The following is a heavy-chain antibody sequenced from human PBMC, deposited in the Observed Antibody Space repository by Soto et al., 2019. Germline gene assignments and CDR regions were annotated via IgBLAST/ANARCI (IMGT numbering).Heavy chain of an antibody. CDR3: AIGRGDYIDY. J-gene: IGHJ4*02. CDR1: GGSISSYY. D-gene: IGHD4-17*01. Sequence: SETLSLTCTVSGGSISSYYWSWIRQPPGKGLEWIGYIYYSGSTNYTPSLKSRVTISVDTSKNQFSLKLSSVTAADTAVYYCAIGRGDYIDYWGQGTLVTVSS. CDR2: IYYSGST. V-gene: IGHV4-59*01.